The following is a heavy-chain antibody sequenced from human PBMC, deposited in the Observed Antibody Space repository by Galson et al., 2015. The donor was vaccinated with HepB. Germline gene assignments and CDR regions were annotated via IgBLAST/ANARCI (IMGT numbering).Heavy chain of an antibody. D-gene: IGHD6-13*01. Sequence: SLRLSCAASGFSFSSYAMHWVRQAPGKGLEWVSVISYDGTNKHYAESVKGRFTISRDSSKNTLYLQMNSPRADDTAMYYCSRGGGDSTWPFDSWGQGALVTVSS. CDR2: ISYDGTNK. CDR1: GFSFSSYA. V-gene: IGHV3-30*04. J-gene: IGHJ4*02. CDR3: SRGGGDSTWPFDS.